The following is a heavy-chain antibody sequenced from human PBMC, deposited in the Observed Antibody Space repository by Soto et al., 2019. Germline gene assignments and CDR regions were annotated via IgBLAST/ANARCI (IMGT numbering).Heavy chain of an antibody. Sequence: SETLSLTCTVSGGSISSSSYYWGWIRQPPGKGLEWIGYIYYSGSTYYNPSLKSRVTISVDTSKNQFSLKLSSVTAADTAVYYCARVPEGLYYYYSGMDVWGQGTTVTVSS. CDR2: IYYSGST. CDR1: GGSISSSSYY. CDR3: ARVPEGLYYYYSGMDV. J-gene: IGHJ6*02. V-gene: IGHV4-30-4*08. D-gene: IGHD3-16*01.